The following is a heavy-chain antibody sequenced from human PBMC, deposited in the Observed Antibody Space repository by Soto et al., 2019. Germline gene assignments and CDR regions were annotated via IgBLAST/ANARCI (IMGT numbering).Heavy chain of an antibody. V-gene: IGHV1-45*02. J-gene: IGHJ3*02. CDR2: ITPFKSDT. CDR3: ARSPFAGSDASDI. CDR1: GYTFTFRY. D-gene: IGHD1-1*01. Sequence: SVKVSCKASGYTFTFRYLHWVRQAPGQALEWMGWITPFKSDTNYAQKFQDRVTITRDRSVSTAYMELSNLRSDDTAMYYCARSPFAGSDASDIWGQGTMVTVSS.